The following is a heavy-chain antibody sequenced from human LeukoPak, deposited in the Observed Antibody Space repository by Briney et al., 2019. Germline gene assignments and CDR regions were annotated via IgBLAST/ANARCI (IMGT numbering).Heavy chain of an antibody. Sequence: GASVKVSCKASGGTFSSYAISWVRQAPAQGLEWMGGIIPIFGTANYAQKFQGRVTITADESTSTAYMELSSLRSEDTPVYYCASGVVPADRTFDYWGQGTLVTVSS. CDR3: ASGVVPADRTFDY. CDR1: GGTFSSYA. D-gene: IGHD2-2*01. V-gene: IGHV1-69*13. J-gene: IGHJ4*02. CDR2: IIPIFGTA.